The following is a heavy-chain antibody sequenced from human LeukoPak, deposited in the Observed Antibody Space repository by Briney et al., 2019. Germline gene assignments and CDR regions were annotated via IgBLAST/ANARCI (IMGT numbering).Heavy chain of an antibody. D-gene: IGHD6-6*01. J-gene: IGHJ6*04. V-gene: IGHV4-34*01. Sequence: SETLSLTCAVYGGSFSGYYWSWIRQPPGKGLEWIGEINHSGSTNYNPSLKSRVTISVDTSKNQFSLKLSSVTAADTAVYYCARLKAARPVDVWGKGTTVTVSS. CDR1: GGSFSGYY. CDR3: ARLKAARPVDV. CDR2: INHSGST.